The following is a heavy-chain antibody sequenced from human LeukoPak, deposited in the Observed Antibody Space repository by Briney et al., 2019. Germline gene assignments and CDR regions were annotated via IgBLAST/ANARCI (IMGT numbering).Heavy chain of an antibody. J-gene: IGHJ6*03. CDR3: ARSYGSGGYYYYMDV. Sequence: ASVKVSCKASGGTFGSYAISWVRQAPGQGLEWMGGITPIFGTANYAQKFQGRVTITADKSTSTAYMELSSLRSEDTAVYYCARSYGSGGYYYYMDVWGKGTTVTVSS. CDR1: GGTFGSYA. V-gene: IGHV1-69*06. D-gene: IGHD3-10*01. CDR2: ITPIFGTA.